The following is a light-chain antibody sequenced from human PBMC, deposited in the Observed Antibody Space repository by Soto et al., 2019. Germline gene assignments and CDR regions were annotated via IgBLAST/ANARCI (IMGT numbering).Light chain of an antibody. CDR3: CSYTVSGTYV. J-gene: IGLJ1*01. Sequence: QSVLAQPASVSGSPGQSITISCTGTSSDVGGYTYVSWYPQHPGKAPKLMIYAVSTRPSGVSNRFSGSKSGNTATLTISGLQAEDEAHYYCCSYTVSGTYVFGTGTKVTVL. V-gene: IGLV2-14*01. CDR2: AVS. CDR1: SSDVGGYTY.